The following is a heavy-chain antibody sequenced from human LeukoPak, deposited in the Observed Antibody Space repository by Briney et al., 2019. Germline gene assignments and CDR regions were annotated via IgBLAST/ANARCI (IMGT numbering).Heavy chain of an antibody. V-gene: IGHV3-23*01. CDR3: AKDLSTQYYDFWSGYYQNYDY. Sequence: PGGSLRLSCAASGFTFSSYAMSWVRQAPGKGLEWVSAISGSGGSTYYADSVKGRFTISRDNSKNTLYLQMYSLRAEDTAVYYCAKDLSTQYYDFWSGYYQNYDYWGQGTLVTVSS. D-gene: IGHD3-3*01. CDR1: GFTFSSYA. CDR2: ISGSGGST. J-gene: IGHJ4*02.